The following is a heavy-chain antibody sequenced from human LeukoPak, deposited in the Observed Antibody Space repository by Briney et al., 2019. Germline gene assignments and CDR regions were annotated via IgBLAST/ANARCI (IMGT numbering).Heavy chain of an antibody. V-gene: IGHV4-59*01. D-gene: IGHD3-22*01. CDR2: IYYRGST. J-gene: IGHJ4*02. CDR1: GGSISSYY. Sequence: PSETLSLTCTVSGGSISSYYWSWIRQPPGKGLEWIGYIYYRGSTNYNPSLKSRVTISVDTSKKQFSLKLSSVTAADTAVYYCARDNDDGSGYLDYWGQGTLVTVSS. CDR3: ARDNDDGSGYLDY.